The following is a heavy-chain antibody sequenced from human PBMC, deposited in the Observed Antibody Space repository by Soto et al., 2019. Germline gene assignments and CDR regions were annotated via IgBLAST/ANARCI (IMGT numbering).Heavy chain of an antibody. CDR1: GFTFSNAW. CDR2: IKSKTDGGTP. Sequence: GGSLRLSCAASGFTFSNAWINWVRQAPGKGLEWVGRIKSKTDGGTPDYAAPVKGRFAISRDDSKNMVYLQMNSLKTEDTGICYCSTEAHSSIIVVRFDYWGDGTLVTV. CDR3: STEAHSSIIVVRFDY. J-gene: IGHJ4*01. D-gene: IGHD2-15*01. V-gene: IGHV3-15*07.